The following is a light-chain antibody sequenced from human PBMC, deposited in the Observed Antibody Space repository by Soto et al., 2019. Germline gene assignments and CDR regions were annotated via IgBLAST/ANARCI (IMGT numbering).Light chain of an antibody. CDR3: SPYTTSSAPHVV. CDR1: SSDVGGYNY. V-gene: IGLV2-14*03. J-gene: IGLJ2*01. Sequence: QSALTQPASVSGSPGQSLTISCTGTSSDVGGYNYVSWYQQHPGKAPKLMIYDVSNRPSGISNRFSGSKSGNTASLTISGLQAEDEADYYCSPYTTSSAPHVVFGGGTKLTVL. CDR2: DVS.